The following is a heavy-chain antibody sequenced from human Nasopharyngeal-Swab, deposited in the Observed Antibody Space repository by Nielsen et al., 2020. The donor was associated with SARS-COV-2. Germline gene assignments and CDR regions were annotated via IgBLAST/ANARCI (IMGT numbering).Heavy chain of an antibody. CDR2: IKQDGSEK. J-gene: IGHJ6*03. Sequence: GESLKISCAASGFPFSSYWMSWVRQAPGKGLEWVANIKQDGSEKYYVDSLKGRFTISRDNAKNSLYLQMNSLRAEDTAVYYCARDKGDGYNSDYYYMDVWGKGTTVTVSS. CDR1: GFPFSSYW. CDR3: ARDKGDGYNSDYYYMDV. D-gene: IGHD5-24*01. V-gene: IGHV3-7*05.